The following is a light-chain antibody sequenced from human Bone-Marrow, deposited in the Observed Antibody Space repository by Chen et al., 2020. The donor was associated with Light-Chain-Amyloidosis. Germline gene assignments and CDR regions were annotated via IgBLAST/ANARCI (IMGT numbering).Light chain of an antibody. CDR1: DLPTKY. Sequence: SYELTQPPSVSVSPGQTARITCSGDDLPTKYAYWYQQKPGQAPGLVIHRDTERPSGISERFSGSSPGTTATLTISGVQAEDEADYHCQSADSSGTYEVIFGGGTKLTVL. J-gene: IGLJ2*01. CDR2: RDT. CDR3: QSADSSGTYEVI. V-gene: IGLV3-25*03.